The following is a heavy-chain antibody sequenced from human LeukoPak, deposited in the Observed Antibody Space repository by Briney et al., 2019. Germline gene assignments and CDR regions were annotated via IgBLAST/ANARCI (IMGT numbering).Heavy chain of an antibody. CDR1: GYTFTSYA. CDR3: AREYCSGNNCLLKYDVYDV. J-gene: IGHJ3*01. V-gene: IGHV1-3*02. CDR2: SNAGNGNT. Sequence: ASVKVSCKASGYTFTSYAMHWVRQAPGQRLEWMGWSNAGNGNTKYSQEFQGRVTITRDTSASTAYMELSSLRSEDMAVYYCAREYCSGNNCLLKYDVYDVWGQGTVVIVSS. D-gene: IGHD2-15*01.